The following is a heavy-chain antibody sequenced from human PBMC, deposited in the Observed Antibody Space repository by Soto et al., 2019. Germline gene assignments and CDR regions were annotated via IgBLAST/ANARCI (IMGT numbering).Heavy chain of an antibody. D-gene: IGHD6-13*01. V-gene: IGHV3-30-3*02. CDR1: GFTFSSYA. J-gene: IGHJ6*02. CDR3: AKLGGGAAYYYYYGMDV. Sequence: PGGSLRLSCAASGFTFSSYAMHWVRQAPGKGLEWVAVISYDGSNKYYADSVKGRFTISRDNSKNTLYLQMNSLRAEDTAVYYCAKLGGGAAYYYYYGMDVWGQGTTVTVSS. CDR2: ISYDGSNK.